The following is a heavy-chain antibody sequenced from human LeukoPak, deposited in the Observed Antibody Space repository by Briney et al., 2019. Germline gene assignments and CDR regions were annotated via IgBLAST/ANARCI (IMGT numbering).Heavy chain of an antibody. CDR2: IWYDGSNK. CDR1: GFTFSSYG. CDR3: AKDQGYSYGSTDY. V-gene: IGHV3-33*03. D-gene: IGHD5-18*01. Sequence: GRSLRLSCAASGFTFSSYGMHWVRQAPGKGLEWVAVIWYDGSNKYYADSVKGRFTISRDKSKNTLSLQMNSLRAEDTAVYYCAKDQGYSYGSTDYWGQGTLVTVSS. J-gene: IGHJ4*02.